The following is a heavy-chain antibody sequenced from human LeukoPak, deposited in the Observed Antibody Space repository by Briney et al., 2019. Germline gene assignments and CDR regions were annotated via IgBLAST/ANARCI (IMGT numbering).Heavy chain of an antibody. V-gene: IGHV3-20*04. CDR2: INWSGGST. J-gene: IGHJ6*04. CDR1: GFTLDDYG. CDR3: ARDLDPLDYYDSSGYSPDV. Sequence: GGSLRLSCAASGFTLDDYGMSWVRQAPGKGLEWVSGINWSGGSTGYADSVKGRFTISRDNAKNSLYLQLNSLRAEDTALYYCARDLDPLDYYDSSGYSPDVWGKGTTVTVSS. D-gene: IGHD3-22*01.